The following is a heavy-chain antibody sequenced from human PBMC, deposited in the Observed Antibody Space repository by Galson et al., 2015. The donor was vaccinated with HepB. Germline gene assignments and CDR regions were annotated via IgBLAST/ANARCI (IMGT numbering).Heavy chain of an antibody. CDR3: ARTTGDYYYYYYMDV. D-gene: IGHD4-17*01. CDR1: GFTFSTYW. CDR2: IKQDGSEK. J-gene: IGHJ6*03. V-gene: IGHV3-7*03. Sequence: SLRLSCAASGFTFSTYWMSWVRQAPGKGLEWVANIKQDGSEKYYVDSVKGRFTISRDNAKNSLYLQMNSLRAEDTAVYFCARTTGDYYYYYYMDVWGKGTTVTVSS.